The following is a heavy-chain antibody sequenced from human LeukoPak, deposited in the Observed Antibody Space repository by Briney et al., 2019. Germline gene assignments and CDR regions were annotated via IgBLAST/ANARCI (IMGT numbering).Heavy chain of an antibody. CDR2: IYTSGST. J-gene: IGHJ5*02. V-gene: IGHV4-61*02. CDR1: GGSISSGSYY. CDR3: ARDIVVVVAAKIQNSFDL. Sequence: PSQTLSLTCTVSGGSISSGSYYWSWIRQPAGKGLEWIGRIYTSGSTNYNPSLKSRVTISVDTSKNQFSLKLSSVTAADTAVYYCARDIVVVVAAKIQNSFDLWGQGTLVTVSS. D-gene: IGHD2-15*01.